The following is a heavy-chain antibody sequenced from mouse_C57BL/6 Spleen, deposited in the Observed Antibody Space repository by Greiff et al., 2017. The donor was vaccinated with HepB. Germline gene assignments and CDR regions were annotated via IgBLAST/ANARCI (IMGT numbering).Heavy chain of an antibody. J-gene: IGHJ4*01. V-gene: IGHV1-81*01. Sequence: QVQLKESGAELARPGASVKLSCKASGYTFTSYGISWVKQRTGQGLEWIGEIYPRSGNTYYNEKFKGKATLTADKSSSTAYMELRSLTSEDSAVYFSARSNYDPRREGYYYAMDYWGQGTSVTVSS. D-gene: IGHD2-4*01. CDR3: ARSNYDPRREGYYYAMDY. CDR1: GYTFTSYG. CDR2: IYPRSGNT.